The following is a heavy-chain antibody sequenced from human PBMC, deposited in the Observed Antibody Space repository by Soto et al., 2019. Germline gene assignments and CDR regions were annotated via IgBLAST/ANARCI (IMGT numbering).Heavy chain of an antibody. CDR1: GYTFTSYA. CDR3: ARGDLGVVILFDY. J-gene: IGHJ4*02. V-gene: IGHV1-3*01. D-gene: IGHD3-3*01. CDR2: INAGNGNT. Sequence: ASVKVSCKASGYTFTSYAMHWVRQAPGQRLEWMGWINAGNGNTKYSQKFQGRVTITRDTSASTAYMELSSLRSEDTAVYYCARGDLGVVILFDYWGQGTLVTVSS.